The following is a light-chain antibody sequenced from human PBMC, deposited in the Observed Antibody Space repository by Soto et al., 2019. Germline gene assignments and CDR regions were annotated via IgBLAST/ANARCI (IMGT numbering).Light chain of an antibody. Sequence: QSVLTQPPSVSAAPGQKVTISCSGSSSNIGNNYVSWYQQLPGTAPKLLIYRNNQRPSGVPDRFSGSKSGTSASLAISGLRSEDEADYYCAAWDDSLSVPFGTGTKLTVL. CDR3: AAWDDSLSVP. V-gene: IGLV1-47*01. CDR1: SSNIGNNY. CDR2: RNN. J-gene: IGLJ1*01.